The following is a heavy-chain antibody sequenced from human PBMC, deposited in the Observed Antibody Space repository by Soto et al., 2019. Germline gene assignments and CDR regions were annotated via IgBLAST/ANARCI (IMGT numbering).Heavy chain of an antibody. J-gene: IGHJ6*02. CDR3: ARDQSLLGGAYYHGMDV. D-gene: IGHD3-16*01. CDR1: GGTFSSYA. Sequence: QVQLVQSGAEVQKPGSSVKVSCKASGGTFSSYAISWVRQAPGQGLEWMGGIIPIFGTANYAQKFQGRVTITADESTSTAYMELSSLRSEDTAVYYCARDQSLLGGAYYHGMDVWGQGTTVTVSS. V-gene: IGHV1-69*01. CDR2: IIPIFGTA.